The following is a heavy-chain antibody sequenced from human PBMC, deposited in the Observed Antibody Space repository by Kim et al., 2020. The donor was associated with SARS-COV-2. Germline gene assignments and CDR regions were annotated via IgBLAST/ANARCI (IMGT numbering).Heavy chain of an antibody. CDR3: ARGSTYYYDSSGYY. Sequence: ADSVKGRFTISRDNSKNTLYLQMHSLRAEDTAVYYCARGSTYYYDSSGYYWGQGTLVTVSS. J-gene: IGHJ4*02. D-gene: IGHD3-22*01. V-gene: IGHV3-30*01.